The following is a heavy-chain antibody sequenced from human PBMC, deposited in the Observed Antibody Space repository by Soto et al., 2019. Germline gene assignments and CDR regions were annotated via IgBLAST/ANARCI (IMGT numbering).Heavy chain of an antibody. J-gene: IGHJ4*01. CDR3: AENIPDGCPLDY. CDR2: IWYDGSNK. V-gene: IGHV3-33*01. Sequence: QVQLMESGGGVVQPGRSLRLSCAASGFTFSSYGMHWVRQAPGKGLEWVAVIWYDGSNKYYADSVKGRFTISRDNSKNPLDLQMNSLRAGDTAVYFRAENIPDGCPLDYWGPGTLVPVSP. CDR1: GFTFSSYG.